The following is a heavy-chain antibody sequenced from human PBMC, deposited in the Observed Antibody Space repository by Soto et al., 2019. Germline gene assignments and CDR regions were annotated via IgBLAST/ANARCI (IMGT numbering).Heavy chain of an antibody. V-gene: IGHV4-30-4*01. Sequence: TLSLTCTVSGGSINTGDYSWSWIRQPPGKGLEWIGHIYYSGNTKYNPSLKSRVTISVDMSENQFSLKLTSVTAADTAVYVCAICGFTYGSHFRGQGTMVTVSS. J-gene: IGHJ1*01. D-gene: IGHD3-10*01. CDR2: IYYSGNT. CDR1: GGSINTGDYS. CDR3: AICGFTYGSHF.